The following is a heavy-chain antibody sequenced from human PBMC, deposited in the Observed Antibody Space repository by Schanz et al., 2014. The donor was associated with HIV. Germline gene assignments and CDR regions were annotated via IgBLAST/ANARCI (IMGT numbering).Heavy chain of an antibody. D-gene: IGHD1-26*01. CDR1: GFTFSSYA. CDR2: IWYDGSQT. V-gene: IGHV3-33*03. Sequence: QVQLVESGGGVVQPGRSLRLSCAASGFTFSSYAMHWVRQAPGKGLEWVAIIWYDGSQTRYTGSVKGRFTISRDNSKNILYLQMNSVRPEDTAVYFCAKGATRPDYFDSWGQGTLVTVSS. J-gene: IGHJ4*02. CDR3: AKGATRPDYFDS.